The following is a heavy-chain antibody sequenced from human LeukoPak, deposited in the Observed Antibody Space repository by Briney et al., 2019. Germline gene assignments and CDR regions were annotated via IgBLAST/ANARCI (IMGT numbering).Heavy chain of an antibody. J-gene: IGHJ6*02. CDR2: IYHSGST. Sequence: SETLSLTCAVSGGSISSSNWWSWVRQPPGKGLEWIGEIYHSGSTNYNPSLKSRVTISVDKSKNQFSLKLSSVTAADTAVYYCARATHSKRGYYYYGMDVWGQGTTVTVSS. CDR3: ARATHSKRGYYYYGMDV. CDR1: GGSISSSNW. D-gene: IGHD4-11*01. V-gene: IGHV4-4*02.